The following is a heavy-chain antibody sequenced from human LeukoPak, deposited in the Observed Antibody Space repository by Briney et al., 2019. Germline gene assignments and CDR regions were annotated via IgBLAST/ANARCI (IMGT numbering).Heavy chain of an antibody. CDR1: GFTFSSYW. J-gene: IGHJ5*02. V-gene: IGHV3-7*01. CDR3: AKYQLLSVGRNWFDP. CDR2: IKQDGGEK. D-gene: IGHD2-2*01. Sequence: GGSLRLSCAASGFTFSSYWMSWVRQAPGKGLEWVANIKQDGGEKYYVDSVKGRFTISRDNAKNSLYLQMNSLRAEDTAVYYCAKYQLLSVGRNWFDPWGQGTLVTVSS.